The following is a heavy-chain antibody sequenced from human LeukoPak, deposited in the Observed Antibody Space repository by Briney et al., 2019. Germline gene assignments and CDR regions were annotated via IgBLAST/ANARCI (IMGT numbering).Heavy chain of an antibody. J-gene: IGHJ4*02. CDR1: GYSISSGYY. Sequence: PSETLSLTCAVSGYSISSGYYWGWIRQSPGKGLEWIGSIYHSGSTYYNPSLKSRVTISVDTSKNQFSLKLSSVTAADTAVYYCARALSYYYGSGSYYHDYWGQGTLVTVSS. CDR2: IYHSGST. V-gene: IGHV4-38-2*01. D-gene: IGHD3-10*01. CDR3: ARALSYYYGSGSYYHDY.